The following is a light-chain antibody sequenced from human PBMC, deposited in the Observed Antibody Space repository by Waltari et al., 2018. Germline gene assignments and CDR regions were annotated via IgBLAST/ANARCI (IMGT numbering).Light chain of an antibody. CDR3: SSYAGNPV. V-gene: IGLV2-8*01. CDR1: SSDFGGYNY. Sequence: QSALTQPPSASGSPGQSVTISCTGTSSDFGGYNYVSWYQHHPGKAPQVIIYEGTKRPSGVPDRFSASRFGNTASLTVSGLQAEDEADYYCSSYAGNPVFGGGTKLTVL. CDR2: EGT. J-gene: IGLJ3*02.